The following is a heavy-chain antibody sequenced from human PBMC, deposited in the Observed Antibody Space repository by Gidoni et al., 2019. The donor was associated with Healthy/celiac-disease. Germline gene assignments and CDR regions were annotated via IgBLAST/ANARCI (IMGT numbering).Heavy chain of an antibody. J-gene: IGHJ6*02. D-gene: IGHD6-19*01. V-gene: IGHV4-34*01. CDR3: AREGGGWYLGYYYYGMDV. CDR1: GGSFSGYY. CDR2: INHSGST. Sequence: QVQLQQWVAGLLKPSETLSLTCAVYGGSFSGYYWSWIRQPPGKGLEWIGEINHSGSTNYNPSLKSRVTISVDTSKNQFSLKLSSVTAADTAVYYCAREGGGWYLGYYYYGMDVWGQGTTVTVSS.